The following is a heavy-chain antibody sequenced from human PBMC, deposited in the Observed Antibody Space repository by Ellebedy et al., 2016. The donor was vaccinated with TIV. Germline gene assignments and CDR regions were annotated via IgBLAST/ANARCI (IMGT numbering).Heavy chain of an antibody. CDR2: IYYSGST. CDR3: ARLLLWFGESHGMDV. CDR1: GGSISSGGYY. D-gene: IGHD3-10*01. J-gene: IGHJ6*02. Sequence: MPSETLSLTCTVSGGSISSGGYYWSWSRQHPGKGLEWIGYIYYSGSTYYNPSLKSRVTISVETSKNQFSPKPSSVTAADTAVYYCARLLLWFGESHGMDVWGQGTTVTVSS. V-gene: IGHV4-31*03.